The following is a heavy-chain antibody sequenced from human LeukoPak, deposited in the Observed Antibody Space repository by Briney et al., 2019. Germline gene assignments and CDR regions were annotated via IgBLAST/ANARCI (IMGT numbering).Heavy chain of an antibody. CDR3: ASTPTDYYFDY. J-gene: IGHJ4*02. Sequence: PSQTLSLTCTVAGGSIISGNYYWTWIRQPPGKGLEWIGYIYYTGITYYNPSLKSRLTISVDTSKNQFSLKLSSVTAADTAMYYCASTPTDYYFDYWGQGILVAVSS. CDR1: GGSIISGNYY. CDR2: IYYTGIT. V-gene: IGHV4-30-4*08.